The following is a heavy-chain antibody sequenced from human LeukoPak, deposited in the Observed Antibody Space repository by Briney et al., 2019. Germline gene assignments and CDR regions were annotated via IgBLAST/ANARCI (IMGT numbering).Heavy chain of an antibody. CDR2: INGYGDKT. V-gene: IGHV3-64*02. CDR3: ARIGMENFYDL. J-gene: IGHJ5*02. D-gene: IGHD2/OR15-2a*01. CDR1: GFTFSGFS. Sequence: GGSLRLSCAASGFTFSGFSMHWIRQAPGRGLEYVSAINGYGDKTFYTDSVRGRFTIFRDNSKNTLFLQMGSLRGEDTALYFCARIGMENFYDLWGQGTLVTVSS.